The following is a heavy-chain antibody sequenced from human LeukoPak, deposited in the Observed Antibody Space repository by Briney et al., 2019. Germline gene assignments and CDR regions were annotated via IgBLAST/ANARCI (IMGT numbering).Heavy chain of an antibody. Sequence: GESLKISCKGSGYSFTSYWIGWVRQMPGKGLVWMGIIYPGDSDTRYSPSFQGQVTISADKSISTAYLQWSSLKASDTAMYYCARRYGSGSYYNVYYFDYWGQGTLVTVSS. CDR2: IYPGDSDT. V-gene: IGHV5-51*01. CDR3: ARRYGSGSYYNVYYFDY. CDR1: GYSFTSYW. J-gene: IGHJ4*02. D-gene: IGHD3-10*01.